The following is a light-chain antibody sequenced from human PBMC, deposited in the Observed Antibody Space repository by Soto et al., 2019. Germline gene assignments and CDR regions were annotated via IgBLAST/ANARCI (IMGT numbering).Light chain of an antibody. CDR3: QQYNNWPPIT. Sequence: EIVLTQSPATLSLSPGERATLSCRASQSVSRKLVWYQQKPGQAPRLLIYGASTRATGIPARFSGSGSGTEFTLTISSLQSEDFAVYYCQQYNNWPPITFGQGTRLEIK. CDR2: GAS. V-gene: IGKV3-15*01. J-gene: IGKJ5*01. CDR1: QSVSRK.